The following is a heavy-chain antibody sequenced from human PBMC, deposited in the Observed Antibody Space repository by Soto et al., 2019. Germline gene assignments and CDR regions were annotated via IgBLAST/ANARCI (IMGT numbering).Heavy chain of an antibody. V-gene: IGHV5-51*01. Sequence: GESLKISCKGSGYSFTSYWIGWVRQMPGKGLEWMGIIYPGDSDPRYSPSFQGKVTISADKSISTAYLQWSSLKASDTAMYYGARQRGGYDSSGYYFDYWGQGTLVTVSS. CDR2: IYPGDSDP. CDR3: ARQRGGYDSSGYYFDY. CDR1: GYSFTSYW. D-gene: IGHD3-22*01. J-gene: IGHJ4*02.